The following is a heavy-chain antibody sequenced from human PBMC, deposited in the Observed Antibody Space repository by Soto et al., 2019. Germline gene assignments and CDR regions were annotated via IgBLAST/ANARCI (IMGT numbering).Heavy chain of an antibody. D-gene: IGHD3-3*01. CDR1: GSTFSSYG. Sequence: MRLSCAASGSTFSSYGMHWVRQAPGKGLEWVAVIWYDGSNKYYADSVKGRFTISRDNSKNTLYLQMNSLRAEDTAVYYCARAEDFWSGSMDVWGQGTTVTASS. J-gene: IGHJ6*02. CDR3: ARAEDFWSGSMDV. V-gene: IGHV3-33*01. CDR2: IWYDGSNK.